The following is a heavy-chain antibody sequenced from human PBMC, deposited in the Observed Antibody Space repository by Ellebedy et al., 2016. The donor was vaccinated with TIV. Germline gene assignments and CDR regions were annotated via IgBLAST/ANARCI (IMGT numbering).Heavy chain of an antibody. CDR2: IYSGGST. V-gene: IGHV3-66*01. D-gene: IGHD1-26*01. CDR1: GFTVSSNY. CDR3: AKWERIHIYFDY. Sequence: GGSLRLSCAASGFTVSSNYMSWVRQAPGKGLEWVSVIYSGGSTYYADSVKGRFTISRDNSKNTLYLQMNSLRAEDTAVYYCAKWERIHIYFDYWGQGTLVTVSS. J-gene: IGHJ4*02.